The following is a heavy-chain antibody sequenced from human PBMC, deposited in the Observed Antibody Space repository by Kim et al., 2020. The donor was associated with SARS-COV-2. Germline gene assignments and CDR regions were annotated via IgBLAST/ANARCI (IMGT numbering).Heavy chain of an antibody. V-gene: IGHV5-10-1*01. Sequence: GESLKISCKGSGYSFTSYWISWVRQMPGKGLEWMGRIDPSDSYTNYSPSFQGHVTISADKSISTAYLQWSSLKASDTAMYYCARHGWLGFGESRNDYWGQGTLVTVSS. CDR1: GYSFTSYW. CDR2: IDPSDSYT. D-gene: IGHD3-10*01. J-gene: IGHJ4*02. CDR3: ARHGWLGFGESRNDY.